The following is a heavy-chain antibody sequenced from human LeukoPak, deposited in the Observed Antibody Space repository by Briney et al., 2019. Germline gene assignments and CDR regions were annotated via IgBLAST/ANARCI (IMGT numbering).Heavy chain of an antibody. D-gene: IGHD5-24*01. V-gene: IGHV3-23*01. CDR2: ISGGGGTT. Sequence: PGGSLRLSCAASGFTFSSYAMSWVRQAPGKRLEWVSAISGGGGTTYYADSVKGRFTISRDNSKNTLYLRVNSLRAEDTAMYYCARDRGGRWLQVYYFDYWGQGTLVTVSS. CDR1: GFTFSSYA. CDR3: ARDRGGRWLQVYYFDY. J-gene: IGHJ4*02.